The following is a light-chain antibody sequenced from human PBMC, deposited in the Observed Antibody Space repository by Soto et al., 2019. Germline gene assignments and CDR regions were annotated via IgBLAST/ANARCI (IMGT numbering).Light chain of an antibody. Sequence: QLVLTQPPSASGTPGQRVNISCSGGSSNIGLNYVYWYQQLPGTAPKLLIYKTGERPSGVPDRFSGSKSGTSASLAISGLRSEDEADYYCAAWDDSLSGWVFGGGTKLTVL. CDR2: KTG. V-gene: IGLV1-47*01. CDR3: AAWDDSLSGWV. CDR1: SSNIGLNY. J-gene: IGLJ3*02.